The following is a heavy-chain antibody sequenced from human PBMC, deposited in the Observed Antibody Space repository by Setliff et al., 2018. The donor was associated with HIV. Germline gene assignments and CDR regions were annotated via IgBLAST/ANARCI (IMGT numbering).Heavy chain of an antibody. CDR2: ISAYSGDI. Sequence: ASVKVSCKASGYNFIDYNFIWVRQAPGQGLEWMGWISAYSGDINYSQKFQGRVTMTKDTSTSTAYMELRSLRSDDTAIYYCARGSXDNVWFDPWGQGTLVTVSS. CDR1: GYNFIDYN. V-gene: IGHV1-18*04. J-gene: IGHJ5*02. D-gene: IGHD3-10*01. CDR3: ARGSXDNVWFDP.